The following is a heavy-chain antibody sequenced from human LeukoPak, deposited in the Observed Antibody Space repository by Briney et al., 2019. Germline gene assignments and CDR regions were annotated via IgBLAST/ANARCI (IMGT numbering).Heavy chain of an antibody. V-gene: IGHV3-21*01. CDR2: ISSSSSYI. Sequence: PGGSLRLSCAASVFTFSSYRMNWVRQAPGKGLEWVSSISSSSSYIYYADSVKGRFTISRANAKNSLYLQMKSLRAEDTAVYYCARDRVVTAMEWGQGTLVTVS. D-gene: IGHD2-21*02. J-gene: IGHJ4*02. CDR3: ARDRVVTAME. CDR1: VFTFSSYR.